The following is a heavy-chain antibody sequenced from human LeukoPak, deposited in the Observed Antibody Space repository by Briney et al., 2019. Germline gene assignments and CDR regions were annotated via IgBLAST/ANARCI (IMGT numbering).Heavy chain of an antibody. CDR2: ISWNSGSI. D-gene: IGHD3-3*01. CDR1: GFTFDDYA. Sequence: GGSLRLSCAASGFTFDDYAMHWVRQAPGKGLEWVSGISWNSGSIGCADSVKGRFTISRDNAKNSLYLQMNSLRAEDTALYYCAKDRARGAITIFGVVSDYFYYMDVWGKGTTVTVSS. J-gene: IGHJ6*03. V-gene: IGHV3-9*01. CDR3: AKDRARGAITIFGVVSDYFYYMDV.